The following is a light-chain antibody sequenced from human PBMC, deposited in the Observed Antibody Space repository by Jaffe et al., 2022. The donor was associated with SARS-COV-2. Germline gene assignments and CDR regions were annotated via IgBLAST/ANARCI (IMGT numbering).Light chain of an antibody. Sequence: EIVLTQSPATLSLSPGERATLSCRASQTIANYLAWYQQKPGQAPRLLIYDASNRATGTPARFSGSGSGTDFTLTISSLEPEDFAVYYCQLRSNWPPSLTFGGGTKVEIK. CDR1: QTIANY. J-gene: IGKJ4*01. CDR3: QLRSNWPPSLT. CDR2: DAS. V-gene: IGKV3-11*01.